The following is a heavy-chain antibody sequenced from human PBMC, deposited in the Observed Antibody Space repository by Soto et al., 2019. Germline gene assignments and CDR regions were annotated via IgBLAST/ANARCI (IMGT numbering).Heavy chain of an antibody. CDR1: GGSISSYY. V-gene: IGHV4-59*01. J-gene: IGHJ3*02. CDR3: ARSGSYYAFDI. Sequence: SETLSLTCTVSGGSISSYYWSWIRQPPGKGLEWIGYIYYSGSTNYNPSLKSRVTISVDTSKNQYSLKLSSVTAADTAVYYCARSGSYYAFDIWGQGTMVTVSS. CDR2: IYYSGST. D-gene: IGHD1-26*01.